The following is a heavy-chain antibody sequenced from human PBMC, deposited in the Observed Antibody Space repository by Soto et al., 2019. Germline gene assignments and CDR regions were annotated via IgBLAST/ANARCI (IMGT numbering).Heavy chain of an antibody. CDR3: ATEASCSSTNCPPGFDI. CDR1: GCTFSHVW. D-gene: IGHD2-2*01. CDR2: IKRKIDGETI. V-gene: IGHV3-15*01. J-gene: IGHJ3*02. Sequence: PWGTLRLSCAASGCTFSHVWMSWIRQAPGRGLEWVGRIKRKIDGETIDYAAAVKGRFTISRDDPKGTLYLQINSLKTVDTAVYYCATEASCSSTNCPPGFDIWGQGTVVTVSS.